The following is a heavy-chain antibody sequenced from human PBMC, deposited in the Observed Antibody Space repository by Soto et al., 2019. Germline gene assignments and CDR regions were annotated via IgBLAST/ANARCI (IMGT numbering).Heavy chain of an antibody. D-gene: IGHD6-6*01. V-gene: IGHV4-30-2*01. CDR1: GGSISSGGYS. J-gene: IGHJ4*02. CDR2: IYYSGST. CDR3: ARGIAARPVGY. Sequence: QLQLQDSGSGLVKPSQTLSLTCAVSGGSISSGGYSWSWIRQPPGKGLEWIGYIYYSGSTYSNPSLQGRVTISVDRSMNQFSLKLSSVAAADTAVYYWARGIAARPVGYWGQGTLVTVSS.